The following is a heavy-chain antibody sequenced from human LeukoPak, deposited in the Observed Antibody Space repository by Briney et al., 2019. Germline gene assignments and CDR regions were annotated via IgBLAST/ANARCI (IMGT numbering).Heavy chain of an antibody. CDR3: ARDGAAAGPDRADFDY. D-gene: IGHD6-13*01. CDR2: ISGNTVYT. CDR1: GLTFHNTW. J-gene: IGHJ4*02. V-gene: IGHV3-11*05. Sequence: PGGALRLSCAASGLTFHNTWMHWIRQAPGKGLEWVSYISGNTVYTNYADSVKGRFTISRDNAKNSLYLQMNSLRAEDTAVYYCARDGAAAGPDRADFDYWGQGTLVTVSS.